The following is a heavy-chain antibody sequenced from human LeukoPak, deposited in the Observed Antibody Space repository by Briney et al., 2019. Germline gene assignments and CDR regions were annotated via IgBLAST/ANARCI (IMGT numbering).Heavy chain of an antibody. Sequence: ASVKVSCKASGYTFTSYDINWARQATGQGLEWMGWMNPNSGNTGYAQKFQGRVTITRNTSISTAYMELSSLRSEDTAVYYCARGGVLWFGELLDYWGQGTLVTVSS. CDR2: MNPNSGNT. J-gene: IGHJ4*02. CDR1: GYTFTSYD. D-gene: IGHD3-10*01. V-gene: IGHV1-8*03. CDR3: ARGGVLWFGELLDY.